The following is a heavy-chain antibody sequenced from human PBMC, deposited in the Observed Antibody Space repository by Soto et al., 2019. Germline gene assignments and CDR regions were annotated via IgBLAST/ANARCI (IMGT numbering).Heavy chain of an antibody. Sequence: QLQLQESGPGLVKPSETLSLTCTVSGGSISSSSYYWGWIRQPPGKGLEWIGSFYYSGSTYYNPSLKSRVTISVDTSKNQFSLKLSSVTAADTAVYYCARGYYYDSSGYFYYWGQGTLVTVSS. CDR3: ARGYYYDSSGYFYY. J-gene: IGHJ4*02. CDR2: FYYSGST. CDR1: GGSISSSSYY. V-gene: IGHV4-39*01. D-gene: IGHD3-22*01.